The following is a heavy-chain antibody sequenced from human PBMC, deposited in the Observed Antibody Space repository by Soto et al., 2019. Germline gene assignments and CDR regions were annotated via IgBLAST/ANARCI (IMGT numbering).Heavy chain of an antibody. CDR3: ARGEIFGVVTAYYYYYYGMDV. D-gene: IGHD3-3*01. J-gene: IGHJ6*02. V-gene: IGHV1-8*01. CDR2: MNPNSGNT. Sequence: EASVKVSCKASGYTFTSYDINWVRQATGQGLEWMGWMNPNSGNTGYAQKFQGRVTMTRNTSISTAYMELSSLRSEDTAVYYCARGEIFGVVTAYYYYYYGMDVWGQGTTGNVSS. CDR1: GYTFTSYD.